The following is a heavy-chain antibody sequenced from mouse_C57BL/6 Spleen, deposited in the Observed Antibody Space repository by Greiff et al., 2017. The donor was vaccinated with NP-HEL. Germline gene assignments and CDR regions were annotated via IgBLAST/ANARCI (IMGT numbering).Heavy chain of an antibody. V-gene: IGHV1-69*01. D-gene: IGHD1-1*01. CDR3: ARCSSYLYWYFDV. Sequence: VQLQQPGAELVMPGASVKLSCKASGYTFTSYWMHWVKQRPGQGLEWIGEIDPSDSYTNYNQKFKGKSTLTVDKSSSTAYMQLSSLTSEDSAVYYCARCSSYLYWYFDVWGTGTTVTVSS. J-gene: IGHJ1*03. CDR1: GYTFTSYW. CDR2: IDPSDSYT.